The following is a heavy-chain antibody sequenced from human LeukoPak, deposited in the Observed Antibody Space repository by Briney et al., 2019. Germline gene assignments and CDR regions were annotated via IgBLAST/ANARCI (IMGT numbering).Heavy chain of an antibody. V-gene: IGHV1-2*02. Sequence: VASVKVSCKACGYTFTGYHMHWVRQAPGQGLEWMGRINPNSGGTNHAQKFRGRVTMTRDMSISTAYMELSRLRSGDTAVYYCARDDGGDSSGYNTIDYWGQGTLVTVSS. CDR3: ARDDGGDSSGYNTIDY. D-gene: IGHD3-22*01. CDR2: INPNSGGT. J-gene: IGHJ4*02. CDR1: GYTFTGYH.